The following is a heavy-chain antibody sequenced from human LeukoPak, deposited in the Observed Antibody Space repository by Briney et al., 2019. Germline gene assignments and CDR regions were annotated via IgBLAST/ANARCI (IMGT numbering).Heavy chain of an antibody. J-gene: IGHJ4*02. V-gene: IGHV4-38-2*01. CDR3: ARVLRGYFDY. CDR1: GYSISSGYY. CDR2: IYHSGST. Sequence: SETLSLTCAVSGYSISSGYYWGWIRQPPGKGLEWIGSIYHSGSTYYNPSLKSRVTISVDPSKNQFSLKLSSVTAADTAVYYCARVLRGYFDYWGQGTLVTVSS. D-gene: IGHD3-10*01.